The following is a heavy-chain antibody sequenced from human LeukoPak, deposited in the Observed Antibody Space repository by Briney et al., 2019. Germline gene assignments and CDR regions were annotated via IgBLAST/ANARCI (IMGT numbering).Heavy chain of an antibody. V-gene: IGHV4-59*13. CDR1: GGSISSYY. D-gene: IGHD3-10*01. Sequence: PSETLSLSCTVSGGSISSYYGRWSRKPPGKGLEWIGYISYSGSTNYNPSLQSRVTVSVDTSNNQFSLKLSSVTAADTAVYYCARDNAMFRGAFDAFDIWGRGTMVTVSS. CDR3: ARDNAMFRGAFDAFDI. CDR2: ISYSGST. J-gene: IGHJ3*02.